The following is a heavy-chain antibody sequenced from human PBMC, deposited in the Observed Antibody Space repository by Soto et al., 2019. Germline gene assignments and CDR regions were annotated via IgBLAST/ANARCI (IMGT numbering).Heavy chain of an antibody. Sequence: GGSLRLSCAASGFTFSSYGMHWVRQVPGKGLEWVAVIWYDGSNKYYADSVKGRFTISRDNSKNTLYLQMNSLRAEDTAVYYCATLGYGDYVPHAFDIWGQGTMVTVSS. CDR1: GFTFSSYG. V-gene: IGHV3-33*01. D-gene: IGHD4-17*01. CDR2: IWYDGSNK. J-gene: IGHJ3*02. CDR3: ATLGYGDYVPHAFDI.